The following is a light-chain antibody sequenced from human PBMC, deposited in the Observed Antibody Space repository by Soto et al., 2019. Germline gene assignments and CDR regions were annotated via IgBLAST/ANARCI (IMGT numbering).Light chain of an antibody. CDR2: AAS. CDR3: QQYVTSSWT. Sequence: DIQMTQSPSSLSASIGDRVTITCRASQTVNTYLHWYQQKPGKAPKLLIYAASNLQSGVPSRFSGSGSGTNFTLSLNSLQPEDFATYYCQQYVTSSWTVGQGTKVDIK. CDR1: QTVNTY. J-gene: IGKJ1*01. V-gene: IGKV1-39*01.